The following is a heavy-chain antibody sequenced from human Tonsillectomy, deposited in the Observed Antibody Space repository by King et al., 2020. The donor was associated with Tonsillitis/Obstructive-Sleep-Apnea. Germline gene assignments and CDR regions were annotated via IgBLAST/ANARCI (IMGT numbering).Heavy chain of an antibody. J-gene: IGHJ5*02. CDR2: MSGSGGST. CDR3: TKVVPATMSFDP. V-gene: IGHV3-23*04. D-gene: IGHD2-2*01. CDR1: GFTFSRYA. Sequence: VQLVESGGGLVQPGGSLRLSCAASGFTFSRYAMSWVRQAPGKGLEWVSVMSGSGGSTYYSDSVKGRFTISRDNSENTLYLQMNSLRAEDTAVYYCTKVVPATMSFDPWGQGALVTVSS.